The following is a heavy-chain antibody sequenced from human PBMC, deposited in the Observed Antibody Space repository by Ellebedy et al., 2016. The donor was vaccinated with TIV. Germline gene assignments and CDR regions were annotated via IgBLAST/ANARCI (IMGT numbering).Heavy chain of an antibody. CDR1: GGSFSDYP. Sequence: SETLSLTCAVYGGSFSDYPWSWIRQPPGKGLEWIGEINHSGGTKYNPSLKSRVTILVDMSKNQFSLKLTSVTAADTAVYYCAKGRGDGNSVIFDYWGQGTLVTVSS. CDR3: AKGRGDGNSVIFDY. J-gene: IGHJ4*02. V-gene: IGHV4-34*01. D-gene: IGHD4-23*01. CDR2: INHSGGT.